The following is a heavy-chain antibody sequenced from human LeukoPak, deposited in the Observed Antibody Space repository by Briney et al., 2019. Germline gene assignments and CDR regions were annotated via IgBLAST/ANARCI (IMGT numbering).Heavy chain of an antibody. V-gene: IGHV3-23*01. D-gene: IGHD4-23*01. CDR3: AQDSGGQENFDY. CDR1: GFTFTSYA. J-gene: IGHJ4*02. Sequence: PGGSLRLSCAASGFTFTSYAMTWVRQAPGKGLEWVSTISVTGGSTYYTDSVKGRFTISRDNSKNTLYLQMNSLRAEDTAVYYCAQDSGGQENFDYWGQGTLVTVSS. CDR2: ISVTGGST.